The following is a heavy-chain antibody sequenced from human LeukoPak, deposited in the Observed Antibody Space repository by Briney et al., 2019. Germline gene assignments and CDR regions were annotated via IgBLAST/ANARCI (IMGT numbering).Heavy chain of an antibody. V-gene: IGHV3-23*01. D-gene: IGHD3-22*01. CDR1: GFTFSNYA. Sequence: GGSLRLSCVASGFTFSNYAMSWVRQAPGKGLEWVSGISGSGGSTYYADSVKGRFTISRDNSKNTLYLQMNSLRAEDTAVYYCAKEGHYDSSGYYPFDYWGQGTLVTVSS. CDR2: ISGSGGST. CDR3: AKEGHYDSSGYYPFDY. J-gene: IGHJ4*02.